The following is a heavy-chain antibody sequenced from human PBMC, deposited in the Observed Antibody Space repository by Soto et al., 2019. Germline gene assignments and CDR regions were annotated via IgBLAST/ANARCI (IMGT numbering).Heavy chain of an antibody. CDR3: ATSPTMVRGRGGAFDI. D-gene: IGHD3-10*01. CDR2: ISGSGGST. V-gene: IGHV3-23*01. J-gene: IGHJ3*02. CDR1: GFTFSSYA. Sequence: GSLRLSCAASGFTFSSYAMSWVRQAPGKGLEWVSAISGSGGSTYYADSVKGRFTISRDNSKNTLYLQMNSLRAEDTAVYYCATSPTMVRGRGGAFDIWGQGSMVTVS.